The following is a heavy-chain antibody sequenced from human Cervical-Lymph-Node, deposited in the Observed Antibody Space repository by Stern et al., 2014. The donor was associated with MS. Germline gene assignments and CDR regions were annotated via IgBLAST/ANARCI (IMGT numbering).Heavy chain of an antibody. CDR1: GGTFTTHP. D-gene: IGHD5-12*01. CDR2: VIPFLNTA. CDR3: ASSLVSSGH. Sequence: MQLVESGAEVKKPGSSVKVSCKASGGTFTTHPITWVRQAPGQGLEWMGGVIPFLNTANYAQKFQGRITITADKSTGTTNMEISSLRSNDTAVYYCASSLVSSGHWGQGTLVIVS. V-gene: IGHV1-69*06. J-gene: IGHJ4*02.